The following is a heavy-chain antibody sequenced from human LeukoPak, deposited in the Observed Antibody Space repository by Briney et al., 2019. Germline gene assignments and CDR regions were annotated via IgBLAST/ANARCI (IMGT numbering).Heavy chain of an antibody. CDR1: GFTFSSYG. CDR3: ARERVTGTSYYYYYGMDV. Sequence: PGRSLRLSCAASGFTFSSYGMHWVRQAPGKGLEWVADIWHDGSNKYYAAYVKGRFTISRDNSKNTLYLQMNSLRAEDTAVYYCARERVTGTSYYYYYGMDVWGQGTTVTVSS. CDR2: IWHDGSNK. J-gene: IGHJ6*02. D-gene: IGHD6-19*01. V-gene: IGHV3-33*01.